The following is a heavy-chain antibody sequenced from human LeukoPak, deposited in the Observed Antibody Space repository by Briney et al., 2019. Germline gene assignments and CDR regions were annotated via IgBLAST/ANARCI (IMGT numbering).Heavy chain of an antibody. Sequence: GGPLRLSCAASGFTFSSYWMSWVRQAPGKGLEWVSSISSSSSYIYYADSVKGRFTISRDNAKNSLYLQMNSLRAEDTAVYYCARVYSDYFDYWGQGTLVTVSS. J-gene: IGHJ4*02. D-gene: IGHD2-21*01. CDR3: ARVYSDYFDY. CDR1: GFTFSSYW. CDR2: ISSSSSYI. V-gene: IGHV3-21*01.